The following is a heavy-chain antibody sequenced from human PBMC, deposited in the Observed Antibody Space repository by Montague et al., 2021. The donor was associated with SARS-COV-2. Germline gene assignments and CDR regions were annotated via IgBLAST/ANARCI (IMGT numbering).Heavy chain of an antibody. J-gene: IGHJ4*02. Sequence: SETLSLTCTVSGDSITSSFWTWVRQPPGKGLEWIGYIYYGGSTNHTPPLKSRVTISVDVSKNQFSLKLSSVTAADTAVYYCAREAFGGVIDHWGQGTLVTVSS. V-gene: IGHV4-59*01. CDR2: IYYGGST. CDR1: GDSITSSF. CDR3: AREAFGGVIDH. D-gene: IGHD3-16*01.